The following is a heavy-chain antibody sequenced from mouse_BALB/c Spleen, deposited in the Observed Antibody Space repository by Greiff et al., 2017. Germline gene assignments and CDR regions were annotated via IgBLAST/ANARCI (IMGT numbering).Heavy chain of an antibody. Sequence: EVKLVESGGGLVQPGGSLKLSCAASGFTFSSYGMSWVRQTPDKRLELVATINSNGGSTYYPDSVKGRFTISRDNAKNTLYLQMSSLKSEDTAMYYCARDPLPTVVARWYFDVWGAGTTVTVSS. D-gene: IGHD1-1*01. J-gene: IGHJ1*01. V-gene: IGHV5-6-3*01. CDR1: GFTFSSYG. CDR3: ARDPLPTVVARWYFDV. CDR2: INSNGGST.